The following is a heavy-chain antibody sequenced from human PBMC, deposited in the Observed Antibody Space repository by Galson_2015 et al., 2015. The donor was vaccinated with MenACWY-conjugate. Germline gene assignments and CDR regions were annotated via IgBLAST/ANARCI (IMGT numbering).Heavy chain of an antibody. CDR1: GYTFTSYD. V-gene: IGHV1-18*04. D-gene: IGHD3-3*01. CDR3: ARALFGIFGDTYYYGMDV. J-gene: IGHJ6*02. Sequence: SVKVSCKASGYTFTSYDVSWVRQAPGQGLEWLGWISVYNGNTNYAQKLQGRVIMTTDTSTSTVYMELRSLRSDDTGVYYCARALFGIFGDTYYYGMDVWGQGTTVTVSS. CDR2: ISVYNGNT.